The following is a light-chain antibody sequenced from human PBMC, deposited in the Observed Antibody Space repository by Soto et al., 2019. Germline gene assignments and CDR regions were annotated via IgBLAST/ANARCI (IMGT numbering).Light chain of an antibody. CDR1: QSISNS. J-gene: IGKJ2*01. Sequence: DIQMTQSPSSLSASVGDRVTLTCRASQSISNSLNWYQQKPGNAPKVLIYAASNLQSGVPSKFSGSVSGTDFTLTIDSLQPEDFAIYYCQQSSTTPYTFGQGTKLEIK. V-gene: IGKV1-39*01. CDR2: AAS. CDR3: QQSSTTPYT.